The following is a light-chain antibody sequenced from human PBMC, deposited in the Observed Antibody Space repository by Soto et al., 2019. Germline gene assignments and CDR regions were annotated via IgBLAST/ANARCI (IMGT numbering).Light chain of an antibody. CDR3: QQYNNWPMK. Sequence: EIVMTQCPATLSVSPGEIATLSCKSMQSVSIDVAWYQHTPGQAPRLLIYGASTRATGIPVTFSGSASGTELTLSISRLQSEDYTVYYCQQYNNWPMKFGQGTKVDI. CDR1: QSVSID. J-gene: IGKJ1*01. V-gene: IGKV3-15*01. CDR2: GAS.